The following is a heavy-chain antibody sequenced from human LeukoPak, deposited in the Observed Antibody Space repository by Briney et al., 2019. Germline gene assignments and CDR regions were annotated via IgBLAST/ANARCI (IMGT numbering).Heavy chain of an antibody. D-gene: IGHD6-13*01. CDR1: GYTFTSYY. CDR3: AESWSDAFDI. V-gene: IGHV1-46*01. CDR2: INPNGGST. Sequence: GASVKVSCKASGYTFTSYYMHWVRQAPGQGLEWMGIINPNGGSTSYAQKFQGRVTMTRDTSTSTAYMELSSLRSEDTAVYYCAESWSDAFDIWGQGTMVTVSS. J-gene: IGHJ3*02.